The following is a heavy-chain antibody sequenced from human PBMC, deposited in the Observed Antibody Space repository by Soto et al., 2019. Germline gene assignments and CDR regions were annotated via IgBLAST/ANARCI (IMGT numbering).Heavy chain of an antibody. D-gene: IGHD3-10*01. CDR2: IYYSGST. CDR3: ARPEYGSGSYVVY. J-gene: IGHJ4*02. V-gene: IGHV4-39*01. CDR1: GGSISSSSYY. Sequence: SETLSLTCTVSGGSISSSSYYWGWIRQPPGKGLEWIGSIYYSGSTYYNPSLKSRVTVSVDTSKNQFSLKLSSVTAADTAVYYCARPEYGSGSYVVYWGQGTLVTVSS.